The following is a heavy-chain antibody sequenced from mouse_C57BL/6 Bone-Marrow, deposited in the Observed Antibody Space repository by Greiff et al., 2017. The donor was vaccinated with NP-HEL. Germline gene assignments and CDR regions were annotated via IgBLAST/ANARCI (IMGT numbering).Heavy chain of an antibody. CDR2: IRSKSNNYAT. CDR1: GFSFNTYA. V-gene: IGHV10-1*01. CDR3: VRQFAY. J-gene: IGHJ3*01. Sequence: EVKVEESGGGLVQPKGSLKLSCAASGFSFNTYAMNWVRQAPGKGLEWVARIRSKSNNYATYYADSVKDRFTISRDDSESILYLQMNNLKTDDTAMYYCVRQFAYWGRGTLVTVSA.